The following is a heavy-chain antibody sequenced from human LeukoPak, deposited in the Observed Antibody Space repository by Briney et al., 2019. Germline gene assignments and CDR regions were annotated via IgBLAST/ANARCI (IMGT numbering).Heavy chain of an antibody. J-gene: IGHJ4*02. CDR3: AKDRSVTTVTSNIFDY. D-gene: IGHD4-17*01. Sequence: AGGSLRLSCAASGFAFSSYSMNWVRQAPGKGLEWVSSISSSSSYIYYADSVKGRFTISRDNSKNTLYLQMDSLRAEDTAVYYCAKDRSVTTVTSNIFDYWGQGTLVTVSS. CDR2: ISSSSSYI. V-gene: IGHV3-21*01. CDR1: GFAFSSYS.